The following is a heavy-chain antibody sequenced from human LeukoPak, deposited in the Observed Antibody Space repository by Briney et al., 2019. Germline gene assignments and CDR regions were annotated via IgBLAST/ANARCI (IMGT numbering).Heavy chain of an antibody. CDR2: IYSGGIT. Sequence: GGSLRLSCAASGFTVSTIYMSWVRQAPGKGLEWVSLIYSGGITQYADSVKGRFTISRDNSKNTLYLQMTSLRAEDTAVYHCARDGYYDSSGYRKHDGFDIWGQGTLVTVSS. D-gene: IGHD3-22*01. CDR1: GFTVSTIY. V-gene: IGHV3-66*01. CDR3: ARDGYYDSSGYRKHDGFDI. J-gene: IGHJ3*02.